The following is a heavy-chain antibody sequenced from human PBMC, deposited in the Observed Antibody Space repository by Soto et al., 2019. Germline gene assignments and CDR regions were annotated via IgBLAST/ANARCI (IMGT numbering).Heavy chain of an antibody. CDR1: GYTFTGYY. CDR2: INPNSCGT. V-gene: IGHV1-2*02. CDR3: ARESLLWHQRVGPLNY. Sequence: QVQLVQSGAEVKKPGASVKVSCKASGYTFTGYYMHWVRQTPGQGLKWMGWINPNSCGTNYTQKFQGRVTMTRDTSISTAYMELSRLRSDDTAVYYCARESLLWHQRVGPLNYWGQGTLVTVSS. J-gene: IGHJ4*02.